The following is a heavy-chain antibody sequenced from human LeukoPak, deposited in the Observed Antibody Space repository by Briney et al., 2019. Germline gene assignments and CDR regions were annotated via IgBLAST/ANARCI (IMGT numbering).Heavy chain of an antibody. CDR3: VRIRGLGLFDY. J-gene: IGHJ4*02. V-gene: IGHV6-1*01. CDR1: GDILSNNRAS. D-gene: IGHD1-26*01. CDR2: TYYRSKLFD. Sequence: ASQTLSLTCAISGDILSNNRASWGWIRQSPSRGLERLGRTYYRSKLFDDYRPSVRSRITINPDTSKNQFSLQMNSVTPEDTAVYYYVRIRGLGLFDYWGQGTLVTVSS.